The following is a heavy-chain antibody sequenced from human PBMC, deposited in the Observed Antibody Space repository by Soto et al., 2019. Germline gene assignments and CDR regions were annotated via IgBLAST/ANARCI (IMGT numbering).Heavy chain of an antibody. CDR3: ARLTSWQQQLVDP. Sequence: QVQLQESGPGVVKPSETLSLTCTVSGGSISSNTYSWGWIRQPPGRGLESVGTIFHNGDSYYNPSLKSRVTISIDTSKNQFSLRLTSVTAADTAVYYCARLTSWQQQLVDPWGQGILVTVSS. CDR1: GGSISSNTYS. CDR2: IFHNGDS. D-gene: IGHD6-13*01. J-gene: IGHJ5*02. V-gene: IGHV4-39*01.